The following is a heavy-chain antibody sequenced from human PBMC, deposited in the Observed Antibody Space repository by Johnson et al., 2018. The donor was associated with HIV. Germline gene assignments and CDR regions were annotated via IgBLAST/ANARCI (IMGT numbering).Heavy chain of an antibody. Sequence: QMLLVESGGGVVQPGGSLRLSCAASGFTFSDYYMSWIRQAPGKGLEWVAVISYDGSNKYYADSVKGRFTISRDNSKNTLYLQMNSLRAEDTAVYYCASRYTVDAFDIWGQGTMVTVSS. D-gene: IGHD1-1*01. J-gene: IGHJ3*02. V-gene: IGHV3-30*03. CDR3: ASRYTVDAFDI. CDR1: GFTFSDYY. CDR2: ISYDGSNK.